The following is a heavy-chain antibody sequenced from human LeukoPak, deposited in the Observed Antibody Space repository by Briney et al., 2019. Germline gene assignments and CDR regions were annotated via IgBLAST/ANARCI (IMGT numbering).Heavy chain of an antibody. CDR2: KFYFGRT. D-gene: IGHD5-24*01. J-gene: IGHJ2*01. CDR3: ASQRAGGYNYWCFDV. CDR1: GDSVSSNSYY. Sequence: PSETLSLTCSVSGDSVSSNSYYWGWIRQPPGKGLEWIGSKFYFGRTYHNPSLTSRVTTSIDGSKNQFSLNLTSVTAADTAVYYCASQRAGGYNYWCFDVWGRGTLVTVSS. V-gene: IGHV4-39*01.